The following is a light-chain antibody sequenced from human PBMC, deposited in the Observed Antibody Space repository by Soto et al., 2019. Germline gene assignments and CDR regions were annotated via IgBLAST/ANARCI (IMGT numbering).Light chain of an antibody. V-gene: IGLV2-14*01. Sequence: QSALTQPASVSGSPGQSITISCTGTSSDVGNYIFVSWYRQHPGKAPKLMIYDINNRPSGVSNRFSGSKSGNTASLTISGLQAEEEADYYCVSYTTSASYVFGTGTKLTVL. J-gene: IGLJ1*01. CDR2: DIN. CDR3: VSYTTSASYV. CDR1: SSDVGNYIF.